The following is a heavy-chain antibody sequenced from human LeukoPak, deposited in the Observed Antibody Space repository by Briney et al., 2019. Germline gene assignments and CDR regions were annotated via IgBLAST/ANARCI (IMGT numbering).Heavy chain of an antibody. CDR1: GFTFSSYG. D-gene: IGHD3-10*02. J-gene: IGHJ4*02. V-gene: IGHV3-33*01. Sequence: GGSLRLSCAASGFTFSSYGMHWVRQAPGKGLEWVAVIWYDGSNKYYADPVKGRFTISRDNSKNTLYLQMNSLRAEDTAVYYCARDFVTPHLFGLNYWGQGTLVTVSS. CDR3: ARDFVTPHLFGLNY. CDR2: IWYDGSNK.